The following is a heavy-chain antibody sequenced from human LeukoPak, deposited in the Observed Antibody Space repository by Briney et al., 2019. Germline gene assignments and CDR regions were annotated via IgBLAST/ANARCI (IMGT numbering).Heavy chain of an antibody. V-gene: IGHV4-59*01. D-gene: IGHD3-3*01. CDR2: IYYSGST. Sequence: SETLSLTCAVSGASINDFYWTWIRQPPGKGLEWIGYIYYSGSTNYNPSLKSRVTISVDTSKNQFSLKLSSVTAADTAVYYCARSYDFWSGTSPFDYWGQGTLVTISS. J-gene: IGHJ4*02. CDR3: ARSYDFWSGTSPFDY. CDR1: GASINDFY.